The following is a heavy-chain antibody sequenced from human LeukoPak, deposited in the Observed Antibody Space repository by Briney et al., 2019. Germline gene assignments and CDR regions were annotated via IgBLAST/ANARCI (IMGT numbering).Heavy chain of an antibody. CDR3: AKGMAGSGGYAIFGS. J-gene: IGHJ4*02. CDR2: VGGGGDTT. V-gene: IGHV3-23*01. Sequence: PGGSLRLSCAVSGFTFSSYVMTWVRQTPGKGLEWVSAVGGGGDTTNYADSVKGRFTISRDNAKKTVYLQMNSVRADDTAVYYCAKGMAGSGGYAIFGSWGQGTLVTVSS. D-gene: IGHD3-3*01. CDR1: GFTFSSYV.